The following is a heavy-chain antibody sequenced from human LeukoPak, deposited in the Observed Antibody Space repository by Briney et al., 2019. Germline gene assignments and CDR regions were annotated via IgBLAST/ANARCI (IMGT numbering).Heavy chain of an antibody. CDR3: ASLYYDNSGYFSWLDP. J-gene: IGHJ5*02. V-gene: IGHV1-69*02. CDR2: VIPVLGMA. CDR1: GGTFGSHT. Sequence: ASVKVSCKASGGTFGSHTISWVRQAPGQGLEWVGRVIPVLGMATHAQSFQGRVTITADKSTSTAYMELSSLRSEDTAVHYCASLYYDNSGYFSWLDPWGQGTLVTVSS. D-gene: IGHD3-22*01.